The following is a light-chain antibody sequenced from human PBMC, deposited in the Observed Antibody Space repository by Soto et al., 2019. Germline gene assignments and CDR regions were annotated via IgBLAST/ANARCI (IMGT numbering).Light chain of an antibody. CDR2: EGS. V-gene: IGLV2-23*01. CDR3: CSYAGNSSFV. Sequence: QSALTQPASVSGSPGQSITISCTGTSSDVGSYNLVSWYQQHPGTAPKLMIYEGSKWPSGVSNRFSGSKSGNTASLTLSGLQAEDEADYYCCSYAGNSSFVFGTGTKVTVL. CDR1: SSDVGSYNL. J-gene: IGLJ1*01.